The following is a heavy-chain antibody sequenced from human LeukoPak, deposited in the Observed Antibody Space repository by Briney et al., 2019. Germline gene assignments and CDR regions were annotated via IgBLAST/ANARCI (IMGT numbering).Heavy chain of an antibody. CDR1: GGSISGYF. Sequence: SETLSLTCTVSGGSISGYFWSWIRQPAGKGLEWIGRIYSSGSNNYNPSLKSRVTVSLDTSKNHLSLNLSSVTAADTAVYYCAREPTSGREPTSGRPLDYWGQGTLVTVSS. D-gene: IGHD5-12*01. CDR3: AREPTSGREPTSGRPLDY. CDR2: IYSSGSN. J-gene: IGHJ4*02. V-gene: IGHV4-4*07.